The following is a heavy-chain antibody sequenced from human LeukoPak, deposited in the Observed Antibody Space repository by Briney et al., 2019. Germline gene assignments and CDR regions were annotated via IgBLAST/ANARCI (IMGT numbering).Heavy chain of an antibody. D-gene: IGHD5-24*01. Sequence: SDTLSLTCTISGGSVSTGDYYWTWIRQPRGNGLEWFGYIYYRGNTYYNPSLNSRVTISVDTSKNQFSLRLNSVTAADAAVYYCATLNTDGWYFDNWGQGTLVTVSS. CDR3: ATLNTDGWYFDN. V-gene: IGHV4-30-4*02. CDR2: IYYRGNT. CDR1: GGSVSTGDYY. J-gene: IGHJ4*02.